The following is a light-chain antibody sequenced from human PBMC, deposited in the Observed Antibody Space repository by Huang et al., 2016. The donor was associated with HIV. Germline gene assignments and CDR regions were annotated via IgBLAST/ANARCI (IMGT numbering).Light chain of an antibody. CDR1: QSVSSRY. Sequence: EIVLTQSPGTLSLSPGEGATLSCRASQSVSSRYLAWYQQKPGQAPRLLIYGASSRATGIPDRFSGSGSGTDVTLTISRLEPEDVAVYYCQHYGSSPPWTFGQGTRVEIK. J-gene: IGKJ1*01. V-gene: IGKV3-20*01. CDR2: GAS. CDR3: QHYGSSPPWT.